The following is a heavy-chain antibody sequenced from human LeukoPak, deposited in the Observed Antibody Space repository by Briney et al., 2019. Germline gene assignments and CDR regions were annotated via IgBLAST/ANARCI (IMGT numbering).Heavy chain of an antibody. J-gene: IGHJ4*02. V-gene: IGHV3-30*18. CDR3: AKDFRRADYYDSSGYYRMIDY. D-gene: IGHD3-22*01. CDR1: GFTFSNYG. CDR2: ISYDESDK. Sequence: GGSLRLSCAVSGFTFSNYGMHWVRQAPGKGLEWVAVISYDESDKYYGDSVKGRFTISRDNSKNTLFLQVNSLRAEDTAVYFCAKDFRRADYYDSSGYYRMIDYWGQGTLVSVSS.